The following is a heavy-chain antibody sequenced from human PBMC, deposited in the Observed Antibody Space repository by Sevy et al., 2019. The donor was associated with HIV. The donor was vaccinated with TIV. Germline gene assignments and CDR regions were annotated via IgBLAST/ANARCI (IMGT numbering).Heavy chain of an antibody. D-gene: IGHD3-22*01. Sequence: SENLSLTCTVSGVSINTFFWSWIRQPPGKGLEWVGYMYDNGNTNYRPSLKSRVTMSVDTSKKQFSLTLNSVTAADTAVYVYARYYDDSSSPGSWFDTWGQGTLVTVSS. CDR1: GVSINTFF. J-gene: IGHJ5*02. CDR2: MYDNGNT. CDR3: ARYYDDSSSPGSWFDT. V-gene: IGHV4-59*01.